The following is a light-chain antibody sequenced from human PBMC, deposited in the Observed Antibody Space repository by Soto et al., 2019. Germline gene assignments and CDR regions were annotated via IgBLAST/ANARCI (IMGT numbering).Light chain of an antibody. CDR2: GAS. CDR1: QSVSSSY. V-gene: IGKV3-20*01. CDR3: QQYGTSLTWT. Sequence: PGERATLSCRASQSVSSSYLAWYQQKPGQAPRLLIYGASSRATGIPDRFSGSGSGTDFTLTISRLEPEDFAVYYCQQYGTSLTWTFGQGTKVEIK. J-gene: IGKJ1*01.